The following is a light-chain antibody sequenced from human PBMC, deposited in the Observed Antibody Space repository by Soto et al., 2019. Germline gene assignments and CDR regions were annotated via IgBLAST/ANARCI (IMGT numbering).Light chain of an antibody. V-gene: IGKV3-20*01. CDR3: QQDGSSPPGFT. CDR1: QSVSSTY. J-gene: IGKJ3*01. Sequence: EIVLTQYPGTLSLFPGERATLSCRASQSVSSTYFAWYRQKPGQPPSLLIYGASNRATGVPDRFSGSGSGTDFTLTISRLEPEDFAGYYCQQDGSSPPGFTCGAGTTVDIK. CDR2: GAS.